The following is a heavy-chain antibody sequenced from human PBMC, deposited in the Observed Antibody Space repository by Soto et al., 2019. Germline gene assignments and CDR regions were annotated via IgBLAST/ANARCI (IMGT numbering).Heavy chain of an antibody. CDR3: ARDANCISTSCYYYGMDV. V-gene: IGHV3-21*01. CDR1: GFTFSSYS. Sequence: GGSLRLSCAASGFTFSSYSMNWVRQAPGKGLEWVSSISSSSYIYYADSVKGRFTISRDNAKNSLYLQMNSLRAADTAVYYCARDANCISTSCYYYGMDVWGQGTTVTVSS. CDR2: ISSSSYI. D-gene: IGHD2-2*01. J-gene: IGHJ6*02.